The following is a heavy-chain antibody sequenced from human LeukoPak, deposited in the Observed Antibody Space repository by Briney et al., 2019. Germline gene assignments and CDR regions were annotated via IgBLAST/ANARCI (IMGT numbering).Heavy chain of an antibody. CDR1: GGSISSGGYY. D-gene: IGHD7-27*01. CDR3: ARGLSLGAPGDAFDI. J-gene: IGHJ3*02. CDR2: IYYSGSI. V-gene: IGHV4-31*03. Sequence: ASQTLSLTCTVSGGSISSGGYYWSWIRQHPGKGLEWIGYIYYSGSIYYNPSLKSRVTISVDTSKNQFSLKLSSVTAADTAVYYCARGLSLGAPGDAFDIWGQGTMVTVSS.